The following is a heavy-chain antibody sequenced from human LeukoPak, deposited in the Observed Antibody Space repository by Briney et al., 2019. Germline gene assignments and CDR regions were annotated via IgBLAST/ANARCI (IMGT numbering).Heavy chain of an antibody. CDR2: ISGSGGST. D-gene: IGHD2-2*01. CDR1: GFTFSSYA. Sequence: GGSLRLSCAASGFTFSSYAMSWVRQAPGKGLEWVSAISGSGGSTYYADSVKGRFTISRDNSKNTLYLQMNSLRAEDTAVYYCAKDLNRIVVVPAAPLPGYWGQGTLVTVSS. V-gene: IGHV3-23*01. J-gene: IGHJ4*02. CDR3: AKDLNRIVVVPAAPLPGY.